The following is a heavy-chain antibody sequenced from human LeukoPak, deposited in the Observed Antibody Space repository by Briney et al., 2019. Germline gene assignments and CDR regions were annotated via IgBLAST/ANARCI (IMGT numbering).Heavy chain of an antibody. CDR1: GGSISSSSYY. CDR2: IYYSGST. D-gene: IGHD3-22*01. CDR3: ARSDSSGYFYVY. Sequence: PSETLSLTCTVSGGSISSSSYYWGWIRQPPGKGLEWIGSIYYSGSTYYNPSLKSRVTISVDTSKNQFSLKLSSVTAADTAMYYCARSDSSGYFYVYWGQGTLVTVSS. V-gene: IGHV4-39*07. J-gene: IGHJ4*02.